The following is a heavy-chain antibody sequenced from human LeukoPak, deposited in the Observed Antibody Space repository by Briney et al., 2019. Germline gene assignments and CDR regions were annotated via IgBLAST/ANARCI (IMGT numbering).Heavy chain of an antibody. CDR2: FNSDGSTT. Sequence: PGGPLSLSWEAPGFTLSSSWRNWVRQAPEKGRVWVSRFNSDGSTTRYADSVKGRFTISRDSAKNTLYLQMNSLRAEDTAVYFCARGRYYLDYWGQGTLVTVSS. J-gene: IGHJ4*02. V-gene: IGHV3-74*01. CDR1: GFTLSSSW. D-gene: IGHD3-16*01. CDR3: ARGRYYLDY.